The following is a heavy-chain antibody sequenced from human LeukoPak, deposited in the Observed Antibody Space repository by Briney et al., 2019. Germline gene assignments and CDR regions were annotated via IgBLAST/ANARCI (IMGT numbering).Heavy chain of an antibody. CDR3: ARGPPNWGYDY. CDR1: GYTSTSYD. Sequence: ASVKVSCKASGYTSTSYDFNWVRQATGQRPEWMGWMSPNSGDTGYAQKFQDRVTMTRNTSISTAYMELSSLRSDDTAVYYCARGPPNWGYDYWGPGTLVTVSS. CDR2: MSPNSGDT. D-gene: IGHD7-27*01. V-gene: IGHV1-8*01. J-gene: IGHJ4*02.